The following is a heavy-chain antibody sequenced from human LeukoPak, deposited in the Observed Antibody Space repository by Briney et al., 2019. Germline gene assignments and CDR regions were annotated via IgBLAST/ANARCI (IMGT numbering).Heavy chain of an antibody. D-gene: IGHD2-2*01. J-gene: IGHJ4*02. CDR2: ISGSGGST. V-gene: IGHV3-23*01. CDR3: ASEFGYCSSTSCSPTYIDY. CDR1: GFTFSSYA. Sequence: PGGSLRLSCAASGFTFSSYAMSWVRQAPGKGLEWVSAISGSGGSTYYADSVKGRFTISRDNSKNTLYLQMNSLRAEDTAVYYCASEFGYCSSTSCSPTYIDYWGQGTLVTVSS.